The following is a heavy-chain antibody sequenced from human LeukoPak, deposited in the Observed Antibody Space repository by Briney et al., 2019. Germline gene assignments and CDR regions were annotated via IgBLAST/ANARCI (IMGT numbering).Heavy chain of an antibody. Sequence: GGSLRLSCSASGFIFSTYNMNWVRQAPGKALEWVSSITSSSSRTFYADSVKGRYTISRDNAKNSPYLQMDSLRAEDTAVYYCARDPYSGGYGAYYYYYMDVWGKGTTVTVSS. CDR2: ITSSSSRT. V-gene: IGHV3-21*01. CDR1: GFIFSTYN. D-gene: IGHD1-26*01. CDR3: ARDPYSGGYGAYYYYYMDV. J-gene: IGHJ6*03.